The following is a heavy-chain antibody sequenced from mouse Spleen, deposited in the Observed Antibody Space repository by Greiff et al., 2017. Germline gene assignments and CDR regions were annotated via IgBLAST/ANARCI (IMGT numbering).Heavy chain of an antibody. J-gene: IGHJ3*01. V-gene: IGHV5-4*02. Sequence: EVQLVESGGGLVKPGGSLKLSCAASGFTFSDYYMYWVRQTPEKRLEWVATISDGGSYTYYPDSVKGRFTISRDNAKNNLYLQMSSLKSEDTAMYYCAREESSGPWFADWGQGTLVTVSA. CDR2: ISDGGSYT. CDR3: AREESSGPWFAD. CDR1: GFTFSDYY. D-gene: IGHD3-1*01.